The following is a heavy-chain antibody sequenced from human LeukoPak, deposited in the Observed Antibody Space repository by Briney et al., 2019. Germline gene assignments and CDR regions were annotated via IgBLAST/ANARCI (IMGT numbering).Heavy chain of an antibody. CDR3: ARGLGYCSSTSCYRPQFDP. V-gene: IGHV4-34*01. J-gene: IGHJ5*02. D-gene: IGHD2-2*01. Sequence: SETLSLTCAVSGGSFSGYYWGWIRQPPGKGLEWIGEINHSGSTNYNPSLKSRVTISVDTSKNQFSLKLSSVTAADTAVYYCARGLGYCSSTSCYRPQFDPWGQGTLVTVSS. CDR1: GGSFSGYY. CDR2: INHSGST.